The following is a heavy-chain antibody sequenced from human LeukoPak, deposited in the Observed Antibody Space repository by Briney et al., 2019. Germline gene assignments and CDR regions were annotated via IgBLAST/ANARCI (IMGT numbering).Heavy chain of an antibody. CDR2: VYHTGAT. D-gene: IGHD3-3*01. Sequence: PSETLSLTCGVSGNPISSGYFWVWIRQPPGKGLEWIGSVYHTGATHYNPSLKSPVTISVDTSKNQFSLELNSVTAADTAVYYCARDLGLTISANWFDPWGQGTLVTVSS. CDR1: GNPISSGYF. V-gene: IGHV4-38-2*02. J-gene: IGHJ5*02. CDR3: ARDLGLTISANWFDP.